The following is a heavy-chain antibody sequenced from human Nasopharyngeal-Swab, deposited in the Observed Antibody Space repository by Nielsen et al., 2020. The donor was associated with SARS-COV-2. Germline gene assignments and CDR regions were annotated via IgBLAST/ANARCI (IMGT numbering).Heavy chain of an antibody. CDR2: INAGNGNT. V-gene: IGHV1-3*01. CDR3: ARSLLRFLEWTNFDY. CDR1: GYTFTSYA. J-gene: IGHJ4*02. D-gene: IGHD3-3*01. Sequence: ASVKVSCKASGYTFTSYAMHWVRQAPGQRLEWMGWINAGNGNTKYSQKFQGRVTITRDTSASTAYMELSSLRSDDTAVYYCARSLLRFLEWTNFDYWGQGTLVTVS.